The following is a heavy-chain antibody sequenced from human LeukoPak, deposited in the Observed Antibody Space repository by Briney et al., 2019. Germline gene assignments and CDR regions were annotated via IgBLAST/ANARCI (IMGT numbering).Heavy chain of an antibody. V-gene: IGHV3-15*01. Sequence: GGSLRFSCAASGFTFSNALMSWVRQAPGKGLEWVGRIKSKTDGGTTDYAAPVKGRFTISRDDSKNTLYLQMNSLKTEDTAVYYCTTGDLWFGGEGFDYWGQGTLVTVSS. CDR3: TTGDLWFGGEGFDY. D-gene: IGHD3-10*01. J-gene: IGHJ4*02. CDR1: GFTFSNAL. CDR2: IKSKTDGGTT.